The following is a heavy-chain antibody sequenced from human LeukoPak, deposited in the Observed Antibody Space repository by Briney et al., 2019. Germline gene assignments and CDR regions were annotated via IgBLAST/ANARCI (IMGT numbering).Heavy chain of an antibody. J-gene: IGHJ4*02. CDR2: ISSSSDAI. D-gene: IGHD2-21*01. Sequence: GGSLRLSCAASGFTFSNYGMNWGRQAPGKRLEWVSYISSSSDAIYYADSVKGRFTISRDNAENSLYLQLNSLRDEDTAVYYCARAMRSCYDYWGQGTLVTVSS. CDR1: GFTFSNYG. CDR3: ARAMRSCYDY. V-gene: IGHV3-48*02.